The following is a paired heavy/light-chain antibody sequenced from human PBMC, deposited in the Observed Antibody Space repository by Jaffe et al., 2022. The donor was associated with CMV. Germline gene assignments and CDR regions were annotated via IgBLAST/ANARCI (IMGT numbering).Heavy chain of an antibody. J-gene: IGHJ4*02. CDR1: GDSVSSGHW. CDR2: ISQSGST. D-gene: IGHD1-1*01. V-gene: IGHV4-4*02. CDR3: ARHMGTPGTRGFDS. Sequence: QVQLQESGPGLVKPSGTLSLICDVSGDSVSSGHWWSWVRQPPGKGLEWIGEISQSGSTHYNSSLKNRVSISMDRSRNQLSLRLDSVTAVDTAVYYCARHMGTPGTRGFDSWGQGTLVTVSS.
Light chain of an antibody. Sequence: EVVLTQSPGTLSLSPGERATLSCRASQNVPNNYLAWYQQRPGQAPRLLLYGTYNRAIGIPDRFIGSGSGTDFSLTISRLEPEDVAVYYCQQYDWSPVYTFGQGTKLEIK. V-gene: IGKV3-20*01. CDR1: QNVPNNY. J-gene: IGKJ2*01. CDR2: GTY. CDR3: QQYDWSPVYT.